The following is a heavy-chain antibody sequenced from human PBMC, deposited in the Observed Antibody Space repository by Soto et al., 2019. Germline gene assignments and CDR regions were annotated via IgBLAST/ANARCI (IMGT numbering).Heavy chain of an antibody. J-gene: IGHJ4*02. V-gene: IGHV4-31*03. CDR2: IYYSGST. CDR3: AREGGNSYY. D-gene: IGHD2-21*02. Sequence: ASETLSLTCTVSGGSISSGGYYWSWIRQHPGKGLEWIGYIYYSGSTYYNPSLKSRVTISVDTSKNQFSLKLSSVAAADTAVYYCAREGGNSYYWGQGTLVTVSS. CDR1: GGSISSGGYY.